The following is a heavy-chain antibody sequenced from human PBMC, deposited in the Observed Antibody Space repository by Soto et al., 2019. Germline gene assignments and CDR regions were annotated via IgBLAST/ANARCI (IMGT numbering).Heavy chain of an antibody. CDR2: ISYDGSNK. D-gene: IGHD3-9*01. J-gene: IGHJ4*02. CDR3: ARGPADDILTGYSSFDY. CDR1: GFTFSSYA. Sequence: QVQLVESGGGVVQPGRSLRLSCAASGFTFSSYAMHWVRQAPGKGLEWVAVISYDGSNKYYADSVKGRFTISRDNSKNRLYLQMTSLRAEDTAVYYCARGPADDILTGYSSFDYWGQGTLVTVSS. V-gene: IGHV3-30-3*01.